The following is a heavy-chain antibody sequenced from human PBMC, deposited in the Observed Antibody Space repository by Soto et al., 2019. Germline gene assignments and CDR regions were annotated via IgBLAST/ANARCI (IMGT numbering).Heavy chain of an antibody. CDR3: AKRRGAGGHFDY. Sequence: GGSLRLSCAASGSSFRTYAMGWVRQGPGKGLEWVAVVSIGGSTHYADSVRGRFTISRDNSKNTLSLQMNSLTAEDTAVYFCAKRRGAGGHFDYWGQGALVTVSS. CDR2: VSIGGST. CDR1: GSSFRTYA. J-gene: IGHJ4*02. V-gene: IGHV3-23*01. D-gene: IGHD2-15*01.